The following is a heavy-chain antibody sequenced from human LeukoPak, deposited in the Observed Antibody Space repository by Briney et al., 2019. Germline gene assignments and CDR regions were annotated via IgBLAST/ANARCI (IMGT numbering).Heavy chain of an antibody. V-gene: IGHV1-8*01. CDR2: MNPNSGNT. CDR1: GYTFTSYD. CDR3: ASCRVTNYYYGMDV. J-gene: IGHJ6*02. D-gene: IGHD4-11*01. Sequence: GASVKVSCKASGYTFTSYDINWVRQATGQGLEWMGWMNPNSGNTGYAQKFQGRVTMTRNTSISTAYMELSSLRSEDTAVYYCASCRVTNYYYGMDVWGQGTTVTVSS.